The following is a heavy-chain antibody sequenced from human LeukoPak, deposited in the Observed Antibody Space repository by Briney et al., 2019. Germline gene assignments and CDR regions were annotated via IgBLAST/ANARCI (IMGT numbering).Heavy chain of an antibody. Sequence: SETLSLTCAVYGGSFSGYYWSWIRQPAGKGLEWIGRIYTSGSTNYNPSLKSRVTMSVDTSKNQFSLKLSSVTAADTAVYYCARGITIFGVVIMKSDAFDIWGQGTMVTVSS. CDR1: GGSFSGYY. D-gene: IGHD3-3*01. CDR2: IYTSGST. J-gene: IGHJ3*02. V-gene: IGHV4-59*10. CDR3: ARGITIFGVVIMKSDAFDI.